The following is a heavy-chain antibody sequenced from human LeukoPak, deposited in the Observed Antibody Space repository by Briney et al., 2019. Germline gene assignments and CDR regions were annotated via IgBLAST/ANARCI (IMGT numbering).Heavy chain of an antibody. CDR2: INPSDGST. CDR3: ARVHCSGGGCYGEVFDY. D-gene: IGHD2-15*01. V-gene: IGHV1-46*01. J-gene: IGHJ4*02. Sequence: ASVKVSCKASGYTFTGYYMHWVRRAPGQGLEWMGIINPSDGSTSYAQKFQGRVTMTRDTSTSKVYMEVSSLTSEDTAVYYCARVHCSGGGCYGEVFDYWGQGTLFTVSS. CDR1: GYTFTGYY.